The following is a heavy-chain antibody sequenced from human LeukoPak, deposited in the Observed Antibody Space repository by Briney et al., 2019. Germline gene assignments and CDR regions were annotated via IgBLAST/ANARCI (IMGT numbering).Heavy chain of an antibody. V-gene: IGHV4-4*07. CDR3: AGDHRSSGWYGGLDY. CDR1: GGSISSYY. Sequence: SETLSLTCTVSGGSISSYYWSWIRQPAGKGLEWIGRIYTSGSTNYNPSLKSRVTMSVDTSKNQFSLKLSSVTAADTAVYYCAGDHRSSGWYGGLDYWGQGTLVTVSS. D-gene: IGHD6-19*01. J-gene: IGHJ4*02. CDR2: IYTSGST.